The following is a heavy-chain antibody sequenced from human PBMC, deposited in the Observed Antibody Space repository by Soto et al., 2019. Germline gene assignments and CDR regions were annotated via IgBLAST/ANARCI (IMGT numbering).Heavy chain of an antibody. V-gene: IGHV3-23*01. CDR2: VSGSGVTS. CDR3: ARQYYDFWSGYYN. J-gene: IGHJ4*02. CDR1: GITFSSCV. D-gene: IGHD3-3*01. Sequence: GGSLRLSCVASGITFSSCVMSWVRQAPGKGLEWVSAVSGSGVTSKYADSVKGRFTISRDNSKNTLYLQMNSLRAEDTAVYYCARQYYDFWSGYYNWGQGTRVTVSS.